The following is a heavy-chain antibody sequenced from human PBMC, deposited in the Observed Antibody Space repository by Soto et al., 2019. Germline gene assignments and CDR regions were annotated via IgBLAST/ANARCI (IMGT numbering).Heavy chain of an antibody. V-gene: IGHV3-48*02. CDR1: GFDFSSHD. CDR2: VNRRGVT. D-gene: IGHD3-16*01. CDR3: ARDAAEINSYYIDF. J-gene: IGHJ4*02. Sequence: GGSLRPSCAASGFDFSSHDMNWVRQAPGKGLEWIAYVNRRGVTHYADSVEGRFTIAIDNAQNSLFLQMLSLRDDDPAVYYCARDAAEINSYYIDFWGQGALVTVSS.